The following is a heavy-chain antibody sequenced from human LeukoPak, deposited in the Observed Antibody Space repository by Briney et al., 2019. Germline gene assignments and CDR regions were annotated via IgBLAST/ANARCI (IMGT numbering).Heavy chain of an antibody. CDR2: ISGSGDNT. J-gene: IGHJ4*02. V-gene: IGHV3-23*01. Sequence: PGGTLRLSCAASGFTFSSHGMSWVRQAPGKGLKCVSTISGSGDNTYYADSVKGRFTISRENSKNTLYLQMNSLRAEDTAVYYCARVTYGSGTYGAFDYWGQGTLVTVSS. CDR3: ARVTYGSGTYGAFDY. CDR1: GFTFSSHG. D-gene: IGHD3-10*01.